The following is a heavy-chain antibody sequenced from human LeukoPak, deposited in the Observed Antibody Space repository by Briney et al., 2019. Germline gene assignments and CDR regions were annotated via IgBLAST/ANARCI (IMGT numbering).Heavy chain of an antibody. Sequence: SETLSLTCTVSGGSISSSSYYWGWIRQPPGKGLEWIGSIYYTANTYYNSSLKSRVTISVDTSKNQFSLKLSSVTAADSAVYYCARRDHYDSSGYFDYWGRGTLVTVSS. D-gene: IGHD3-22*01. CDR2: IYYTANT. CDR1: GGSISSSSYY. J-gene: IGHJ4*02. CDR3: ARRDHYDSSGYFDY. V-gene: IGHV4-39*01.